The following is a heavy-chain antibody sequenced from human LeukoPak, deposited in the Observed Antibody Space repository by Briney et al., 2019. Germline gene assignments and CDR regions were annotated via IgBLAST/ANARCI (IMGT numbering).Heavy chain of an antibody. D-gene: IGHD3-16*01. CDR2: INHSGST. Sequence: SSETLSLTCAVYGGSFSGYYWSWIRQPPGKGLEWIGEINHSGSTNYNPSLKSRVTISVDTSKNQFSLKLSSVTAADTAVYCCARGGRIMSYFDYWGQGTLVTVSS. CDR3: ARGGRIMSYFDY. V-gene: IGHV4-34*01. J-gene: IGHJ4*02. CDR1: GGSFSGYY.